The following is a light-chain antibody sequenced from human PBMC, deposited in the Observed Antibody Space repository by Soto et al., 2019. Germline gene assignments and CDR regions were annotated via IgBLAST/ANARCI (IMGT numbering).Light chain of an antibody. CDR1: SSDVGGYNY. V-gene: IGLV2-8*01. CDR2: EVS. CDR3: SSYAGSDNLV. Sequence: QSVLTQPPSASGSPGQSVTISCTGTSSDVGGYNYVSWYQQHQGKAPKLMIYEVSQRPSGVPDRFSGSKSGNTASLTVSGLQSEDEADYYCSSYAGSDNLVFGGGTKLTVL. J-gene: IGLJ2*01.